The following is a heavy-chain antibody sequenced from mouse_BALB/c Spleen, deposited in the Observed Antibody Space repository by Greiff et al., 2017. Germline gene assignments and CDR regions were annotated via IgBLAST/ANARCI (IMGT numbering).Heavy chain of an antibody. CDR3: ARGIKGNYFDY. J-gene: IGHJ2*01. CDR2: ISYSGST. CDR1: GYSITSDYA. D-gene: IGHD1-3*01. V-gene: IGHV3-2*02. Sequence: DVKLVESGPGLVKPSQSLSLTCTVTGYSITSDYAWNWIRQFPGNTLEWMGYISYSGSTSYNPSLKSRISITRDTSKNQFFLQLNSVTTEDTATYYCARGIKGNYFDYWGQGTTLTGSS.